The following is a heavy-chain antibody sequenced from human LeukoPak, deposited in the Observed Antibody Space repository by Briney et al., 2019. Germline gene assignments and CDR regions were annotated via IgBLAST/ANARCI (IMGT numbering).Heavy chain of an antibody. D-gene: IGHD2-15*01. V-gene: IGHV3-30*18. CDR2: ISYDGSNK. Sequence: GRSLRLSCAASGFTFSSYGMHWVRQAPGKGLEWVAVISYDGSNKYYADSVKGRFTISRDNSENTLYLQMNSLRAEDTAVYYCAKDHLVAARRTWFDPWGQGTLVSVSS. J-gene: IGHJ5*02. CDR3: AKDHLVAARRTWFDP. CDR1: GFTFSSYG.